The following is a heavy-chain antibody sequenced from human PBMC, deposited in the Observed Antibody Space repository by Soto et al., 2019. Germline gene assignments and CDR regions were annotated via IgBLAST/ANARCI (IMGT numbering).Heavy chain of an antibody. CDR1: GFTFSNAW. D-gene: IGHD3-9*01. CDR2: IKSKTDGGTT. V-gene: IGHV3-15*01. Sequence: GGSLRLSCAASGFTFSNAWMSWVRQAPGKGLEWVGRIKSKTDGGTTDYAAPVKGRFTISRDDSKNTLYLQMNSLKTEDTAVYYCTTEYDILTGYYTFFDYWGQGTLVTVSS. CDR3: TTEYDILTGYYTFFDY. J-gene: IGHJ4*02.